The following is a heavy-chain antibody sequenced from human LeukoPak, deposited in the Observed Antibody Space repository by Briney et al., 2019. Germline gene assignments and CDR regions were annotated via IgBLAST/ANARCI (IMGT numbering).Heavy chain of an antibody. CDR2: IKRDGSEM. D-gene: IGHD4-17*01. Sequence: GGSLRLSCVASRFTFSSYWMSWVRQAPGKGLEWVANIKRDGSEMYYVDSVKGRFTISRDNAKDSLFLQMNSLRVEDTAVYYCARDLGDSGDYRIDAFDIWAKGQWSPSLQ. J-gene: IGHJ3*02. CDR1: RFTFSSYW. V-gene: IGHV3-7*01. CDR3: ARDLGDSGDYRIDAFDI.